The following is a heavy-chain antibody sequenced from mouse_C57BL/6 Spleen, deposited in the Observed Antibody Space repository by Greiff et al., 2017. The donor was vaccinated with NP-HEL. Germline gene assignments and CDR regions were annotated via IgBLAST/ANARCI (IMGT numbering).Heavy chain of an antibody. CDR1: GFTFSDYG. CDR3: ARLRGYAIDY. Sequence: EVKLVESGGSLVKPGGSLKLSCAASGFTFSDYGMHWVRQAPEKGLEWVAYISSGSSTIYYADTVKGRFTISRDNAKNTLFLQMTSLRSEDTAMYYCARLRGYAIDYWGQGTSVTVSS. V-gene: IGHV5-17*01. J-gene: IGHJ4*01. CDR2: ISSGSSTI.